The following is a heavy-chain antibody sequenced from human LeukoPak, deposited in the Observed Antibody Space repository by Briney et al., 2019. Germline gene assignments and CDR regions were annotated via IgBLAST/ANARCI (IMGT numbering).Heavy chain of an antibody. CDR1: GGSLSPYY. CDR2: IHHSGFT. D-gene: IGHD1-1*01. V-gene: IGHV4-59*07. Sequence: SDTLSLTCTVSGGSLSPYYWSWIRHSPGKGLEWIGYIHHSGFTNYNPSLKSRVTISVDTSKRQFSLKLRSVTAADTAVYYCARVGDWNDLVFWGQGTLVTVSS. J-gene: IGHJ4*02. CDR3: ARVGDWNDLVF.